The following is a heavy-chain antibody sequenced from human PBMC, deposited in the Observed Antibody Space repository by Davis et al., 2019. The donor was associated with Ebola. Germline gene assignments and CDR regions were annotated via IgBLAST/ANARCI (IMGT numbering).Heavy chain of an antibody. V-gene: IGHV3-30-3*01. CDR1: GFTFSSYA. Sequence: PGGSLRLSCAASGFTFSSYAMHWVRQAPGKGLEWVAVISYDGSNKYYADSVKGRFTISRDNSKNTLYLQMNSLSAEDTAVYYCARSGATVTTYWYFDLWDRGTLVTVSS. CDR2: ISYDGSNK. J-gene: IGHJ2*01. D-gene: IGHD4-11*01. CDR3: ARSGATVTTYWYFDL.